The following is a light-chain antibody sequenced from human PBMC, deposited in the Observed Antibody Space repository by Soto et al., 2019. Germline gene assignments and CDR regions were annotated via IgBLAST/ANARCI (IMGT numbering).Light chain of an antibody. CDR3: QESYSTPET. V-gene: IGKV1-39*01. J-gene: IGKJ1*01. CDR2: AAS. Sequence: DIQMTQSPSSLSASVGDRVTITCRASQSISSYLNWYQQKPGKAPKLLIYAASSLQSGVPSRVSGSGSGTDFTLTISSLQPEDFATYYWQESYSTPETFGQGTKVEIK. CDR1: QSISSY.